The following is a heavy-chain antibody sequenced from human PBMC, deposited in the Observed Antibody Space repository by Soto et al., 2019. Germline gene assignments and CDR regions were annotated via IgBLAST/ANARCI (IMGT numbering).Heavy chain of an antibody. CDR3: AHIVVAGLGYYFDY. Sequence: QITLKESGPTLVKPTQTLTLTCTFSGFSLSSTRMAVGWIRQPPGKALEWLALIYWDDDKSYSPFLKSRLTITTDTSKNQVVLTMSNMVPVDTARYYCAHIVVAGLGYYFDYWGQGTLVTVSS. J-gene: IGHJ4*02. CDR1: GFSLSSTRMA. D-gene: IGHD6-19*01. CDR2: IYWDDDK. V-gene: IGHV2-5*02.